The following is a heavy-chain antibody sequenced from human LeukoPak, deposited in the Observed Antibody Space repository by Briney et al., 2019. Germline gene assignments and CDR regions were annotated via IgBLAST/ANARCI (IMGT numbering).Heavy chain of an antibody. CDR2: ISSSSSYI. V-gene: IGHV3-21*01. CDR3: ARGGGDEYYYDSSGYPFDY. D-gene: IGHD3-22*01. Sequence: GGSLRLSCAASGFTFSSYSMNWVRQAPGKGLEWVSSISSSSSYIYYADSVKGRFTISRDNAKNSLYLQMNSLRAEDTAVYYCARGGGDEYYYDSSGYPFDYWGQGTLVTVSS. J-gene: IGHJ4*02. CDR1: GFTFSSYS.